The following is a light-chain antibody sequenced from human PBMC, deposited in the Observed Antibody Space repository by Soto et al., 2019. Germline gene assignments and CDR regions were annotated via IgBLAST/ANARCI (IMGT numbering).Light chain of an antibody. CDR2: DVS. CDR3: SSYTSSSTYV. Sequence: QSVLTQPAYVSGSPGQSITISCTGTSSDVGGYNYVSWYQQHPGKAPKLMIYDVSNRPSGVSNRFSGSKSGNTASLTISGLQAEDEADYYCSSYTSSSTYVFGTGTKVTFL. J-gene: IGLJ1*01. V-gene: IGLV2-14*01. CDR1: SSDVGGYNY.